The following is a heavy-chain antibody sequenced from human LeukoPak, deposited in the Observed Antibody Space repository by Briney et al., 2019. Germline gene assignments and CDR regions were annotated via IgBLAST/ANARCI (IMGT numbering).Heavy chain of an antibody. Sequence: GGSLRLSCAVSGFTFTDTYMTWIRQAPGKGLESVSYISPSGTDISYADSVKGRFTISRDNAKNTLYLQMNSLRVEDTAVYYCAKAVPKAVVTPSFDYWGQGTLVTVSS. CDR3: AKAVPKAVVTPSFDY. D-gene: IGHD4-23*01. J-gene: IGHJ4*02. CDR1: GFTFTDTY. V-gene: IGHV3-11*01. CDR2: ISPSGTDI.